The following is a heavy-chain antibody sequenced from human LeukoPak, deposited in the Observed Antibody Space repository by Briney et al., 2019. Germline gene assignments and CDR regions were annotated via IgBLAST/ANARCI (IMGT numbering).Heavy chain of an antibody. CDR2: IYYSRST. Sequence: SENLSLTCTVSGGSISSGGYYWSWIRQHPGKGLEWIGYIYYSRSTYYNPSLKSRVTISVDTSKNQFSLKLSSVTAADTAVYYCASGNYDILTARYYFDYWSQGTLVTVSS. CDR3: ASGNYDILTARYYFDY. V-gene: IGHV4-31*03. J-gene: IGHJ4*02. CDR1: GGSISSGGYY. D-gene: IGHD3-9*01.